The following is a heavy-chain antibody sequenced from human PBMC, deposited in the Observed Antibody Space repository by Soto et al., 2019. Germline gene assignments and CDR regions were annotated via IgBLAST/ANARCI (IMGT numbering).Heavy chain of an antibody. J-gene: IGHJ4*02. CDR3: ARAGYSSGWSRAPFDY. CDR1: GGSISSGGYY. Sequence: PSETLSLTCTVSGGSISSGGYYWSWIRQHPGKGLEWIGYIYYSGSTYYNPSLKSRVTISVDRSKNQFSLKLSSVTAADTAVYYCARAGYSSGWSRAPFDYWGQGTLVTVSS. V-gene: IGHV4-31*03. D-gene: IGHD6-19*01. CDR2: IYYSGST.